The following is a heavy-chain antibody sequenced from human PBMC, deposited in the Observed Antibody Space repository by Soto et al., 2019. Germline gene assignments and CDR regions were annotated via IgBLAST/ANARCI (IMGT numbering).Heavy chain of an antibody. V-gene: IGHV5-51*01. CDR2: IYPGDSDT. Sequence: PRESLKISCKGSGYSFTSYWIGWVRQMPGKGLEWMGIIYPGDSDTRYSPSFQGQVTISADKSISTAYLQWSSLKASDTAMYYCARNTDTANYYMDVWGKGTTVTVSS. J-gene: IGHJ6*03. CDR3: ARNTDTANYYMDV. CDR1: GYSFTSYW. D-gene: IGHD5-18*01.